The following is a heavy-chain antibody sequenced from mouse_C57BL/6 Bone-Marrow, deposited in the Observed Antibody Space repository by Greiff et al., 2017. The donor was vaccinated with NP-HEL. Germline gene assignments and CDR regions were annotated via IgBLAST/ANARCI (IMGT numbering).Heavy chain of an antibody. CDR2: IRLKSDNYAT. Sequence: EVQLQESGGGLVQPGGSMKLSCVASGFTFSNYWMNWVRQSPEKGLEWVAQIRLKSDNYATHYAESVKGRFTISRDDSKSSVYLQMNNLRAEDTGIYYCTGGTTVVAGGYFDYWGQGTTLTVSS. CDR1: GFTFSNYW. V-gene: IGHV6-3*01. J-gene: IGHJ2*01. CDR3: TGGTTVVAGGYFDY. D-gene: IGHD1-1*01.